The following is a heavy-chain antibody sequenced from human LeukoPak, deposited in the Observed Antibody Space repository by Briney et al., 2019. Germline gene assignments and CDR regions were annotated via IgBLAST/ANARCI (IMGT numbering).Heavy chain of an antibody. D-gene: IGHD3-16*01. CDR3: TSSSYANNWFDP. CDR2: IIPILGIA. V-gene: IGHV1-69*02. CDR1: GGTFSSYT. Sequence: ASVKVSCKATGGTFSSYTISWVRQAPGQGLEWMGRIIPILGIANYAQKFQGRVTITADKSTSTAYMELSSLRSEDTAVYYCTSSSYANNWFDPWGQGTLVTVSS. J-gene: IGHJ5*02.